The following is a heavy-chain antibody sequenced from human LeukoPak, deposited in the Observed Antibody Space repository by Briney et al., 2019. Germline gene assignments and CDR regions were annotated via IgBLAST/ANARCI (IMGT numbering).Heavy chain of an antibody. D-gene: IGHD6-19*01. CDR2: ISGDGGST. V-gene: IGHV3-43*02. J-gene: IGHJ4*02. Sequence: GGSLRLSXAASGFTFDDYAMHWVRQAPGKGLEWVSLISGDGGSTYYADSVKGRFTISRDNSKNSLYLQMNSLRTEDTALYYCAKEPYSSGWYPFDYWGQGTLVTVSS. CDR3: AKEPYSSGWYPFDY. CDR1: GFTFDDYA.